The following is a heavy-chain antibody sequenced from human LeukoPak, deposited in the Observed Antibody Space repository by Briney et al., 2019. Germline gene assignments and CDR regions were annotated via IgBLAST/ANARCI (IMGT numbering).Heavy chain of an antibody. Sequence: PGGSLRLSCAASGFTFSDYYMSWIRHAPRKGLEWVSYISSSGSTIYYADSVKGRFTISRDNAKNSLYLQMNSLRAEDTAVYYCARARRIAAQDYWGQGTLVTVSS. CDR1: GFTFSDYY. J-gene: IGHJ4*02. D-gene: IGHD6-6*01. CDR2: ISSSGSTI. V-gene: IGHV3-11*01. CDR3: ARARRIAAQDY.